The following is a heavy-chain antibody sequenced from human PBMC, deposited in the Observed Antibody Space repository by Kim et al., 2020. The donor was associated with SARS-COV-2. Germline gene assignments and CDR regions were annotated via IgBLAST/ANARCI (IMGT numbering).Heavy chain of an antibody. J-gene: IGHJ6*03. V-gene: IGHV3-15*01. Sequence: DYAAPVKGRFTISRDDSKNTLYLQMNSLKTEDTAVYYCTTDPEYYYYMDVWGKGTTVTVSS. CDR3: TTDPEYYYYMDV.